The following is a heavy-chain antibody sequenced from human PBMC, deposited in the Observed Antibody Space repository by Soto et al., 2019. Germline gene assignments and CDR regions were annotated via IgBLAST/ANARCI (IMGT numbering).Heavy chain of an antibody. V-gene: IGHV4-59*01. CDR3: ARGNPWDY. Sequence: TLSLTCTVSGDSISIYYWSWIRQPPGKGLEWIGYIYYSGSTNYSPSLKSRVTISVDTSKNQFSLKLSSVTTADTAVYYCARGNPWDYWGQGTLVTVSS. CDR1: GDSISIYY. J-gene: IGHJ4*02. D-gene: IGHD1-1*01. CDR2: IYYSGST.